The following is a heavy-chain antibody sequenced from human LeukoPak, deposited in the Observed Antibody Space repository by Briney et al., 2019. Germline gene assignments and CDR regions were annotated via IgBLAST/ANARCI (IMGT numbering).Heavy chain of an antibody. V-gene: IGHV4-59*08. J-gene: IGHJ4*02. CDR3: ARLRMGSGYGAFDY. Sequence: SETLSLTCTVSGDSISSHYWSWIRQPPGKGLEWIGYIYYSGSTNYNPSLKSRVTISVDTSKNQFSLKLSSVTAADTAVYYCARLRMGSGYGAFDYWGQGTLVTVSS. D-gene: IGHD5-12*01. CDR1: GDSISSHY. CDR2: IYYSGST.